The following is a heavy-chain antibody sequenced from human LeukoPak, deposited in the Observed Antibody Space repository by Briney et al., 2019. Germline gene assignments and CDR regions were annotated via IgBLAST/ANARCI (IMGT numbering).Heavy chain of an antibody. CDR2: INWNGGST. V-gene: IGHV3-20*01. D-gene: IGHD5-18*01. CDR3: ARDRSYGSFDY. CDR1: GFTFSNYA. J-gene: IGHJ4*02. Sequence: GGSLRLSCAASGFTFSNYAMSWVRQAPGKGLEWVSGINWNGGSTFYADSVKGRFTISRDNAKNALYLQMNSLTAEDTALYHCARDRSYGSFDYWGQGTLVTVSS.